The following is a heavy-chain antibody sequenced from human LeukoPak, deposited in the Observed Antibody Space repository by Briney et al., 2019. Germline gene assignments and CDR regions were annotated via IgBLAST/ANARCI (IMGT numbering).Heavy chain of an antibody. CDR1: GGSISSSSYY. J-gene: IGHJ6*02. D-gene: IGHD2-21*02. Sequence: SETLSLTCTVSGGSISSSSYYWGWLRQPPGKGLEWIGSIYYSGSTYYNPSLKSRVTISVDTSKNQFSLKLSSVTAADTAVYYCARGLAYCGGDCPAGGMDVWGQGTTVTVSS. CDR2: IYYSGST. V-gene: IGHV4-39*07. CDR3: ARGLAYCGGDCPAGGMDV.